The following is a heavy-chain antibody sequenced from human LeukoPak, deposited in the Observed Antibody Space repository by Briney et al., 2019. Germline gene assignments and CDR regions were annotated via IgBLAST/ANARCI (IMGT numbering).Heavy chain of an antibody. CDR3: AREDGYCSGGNCYSYFDS. CDR1: GFTFSHFW. V-gene: IGHV3-7*01. Sequence: GGSLRLSCAASGFTFSHFWMSWVRQAPGKGLEWVAYIKKTGSETYYVDSVKGRFTITRDNTRNSLFPQMYSLRAEDTAVYFCAREDGYCSGGNCYSYFDSWGQGTLVTVSS. D-gene: IGHD2-15*01. J-gene: IGHJ4*02. CDR2: IKKTGSET.